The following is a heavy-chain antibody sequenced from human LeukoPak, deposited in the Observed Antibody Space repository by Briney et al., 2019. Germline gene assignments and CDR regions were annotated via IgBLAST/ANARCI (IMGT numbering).Heavy chain of an antibody. J-gene: IGHJ4*02. CDR3: ARDPPNWGFGY. D-gene: IGHD7-27*01. CDR2: IYSGGSA. CDR1: GFTVSTNY. Sequence: PGGSLRLSCAASGFTVSTNYMSWVRQAPGKGLEWVSLIYSGGSAYYTDSVKGRFTISRDNAKKSLYLRMNSLRAEDTAVYYCARDPPNWGFGYWGQGTLVTVSS. V-gene: IGHV3-53*01.